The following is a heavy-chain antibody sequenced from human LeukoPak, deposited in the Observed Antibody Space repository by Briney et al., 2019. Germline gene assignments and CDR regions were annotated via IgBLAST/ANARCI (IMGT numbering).Heavy chain of an antibody. CDR2: ISASGGTT. CDR1: GFTFNNYA. D-gene: IGHD2-2*01. Sequence: GGSLRLSCAASGFTFNNYAMSWVRQAPGKGLEWVSAISASGGTTYYADSVKGRFTISRDNSENTLFLQMNSLRAEDTAVYYCAKEHREYCSSTSCPNWFDSWGQGTLVTVSS. J-gene: IGHJ5*01. V-gene: IGHV3-23*01. CDR3: AKEHREYCSSTSCPNWFDS.